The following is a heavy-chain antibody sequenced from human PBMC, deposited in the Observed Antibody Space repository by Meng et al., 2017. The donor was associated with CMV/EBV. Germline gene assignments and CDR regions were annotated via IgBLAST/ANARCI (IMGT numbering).Heavy chain of an antibody. CDR1: GFTFSSYG. CDR2: INWNGGST. CDR3: AREGGIAAAGYYYYGMDV. Sequence: GESLKISCAASGFTFSSYGMSWVRQAPGKGLEWVSGINWNGGSTGYADSVKGRFTISRDNAKNSLYLQMNSLRAEDTALYYCAREGGIAAAGYYYYGMDVWGQGTTVTVSS. D-gene: IGHD6-13*01. V-gene: IGHV3-20*04. J-gene: IGHJ6*02.